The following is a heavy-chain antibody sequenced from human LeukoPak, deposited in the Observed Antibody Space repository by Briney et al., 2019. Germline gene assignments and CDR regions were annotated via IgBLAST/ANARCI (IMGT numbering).Heavy chain of an antibody. CDR2: IYYSGST. CDR3: ARPMAGTLSYFDY. Sequence: PSETLSLTCTVSGGSISSNYWSWIRQPPGKGLEWIGYIYYSGSTNYNPSLKSRVTISVDTSKNQFSLKLSSVTAADTAVYYCARPMAGTLSYFDYWGQGTLVTVSS. D-gene: IGHD6-19*01. V-gene: IGHV4-59*01. CDR1: GGSISSNY. J-gene: IGHJ4*02.